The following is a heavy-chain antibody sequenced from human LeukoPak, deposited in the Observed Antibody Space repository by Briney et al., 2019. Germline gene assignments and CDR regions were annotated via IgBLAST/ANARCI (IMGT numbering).Heavy chain of an antibody. CDR2: IYYSGST. J-gene: IGHJ5*02. CDR3: ARSFGSGDYTSTGWFDP. D-gene: IGHD3-3*01. V-gene: IGHV4-39*01. CDR1: GGSISSSSYY. Sequence: SETLSLTCTVSGGSISSSSYYWGWIRQPPGKGLEWIGSIYYSGSTYYNPSLKSRVTISVDPSKNQFSLKLSSVTAADTAVYYCARSFGSGDYTSTGWFDPWGQVTLVTVSS.